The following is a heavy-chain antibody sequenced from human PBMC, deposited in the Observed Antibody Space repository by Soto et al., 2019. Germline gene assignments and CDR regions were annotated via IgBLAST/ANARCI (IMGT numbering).Heavy chain of an antibody. D-gene: IGHD2-2*01. CDR3: ARDEFVVVPAAQPLGMDV. CDR2: IYHSGST. CDR1: GGSISSSNW. J-gene: IGHJ6*02. V-gene: IGHV4-4*02. Sequence: SETLSLTCAVSGGSISSSNWWSWVSQPPGKGLEWIGEIYHSGSTNYNPSLKSRVTISVDKSKNQFSLKLSSVTAADTAVYYCARDEFVVVPAAQPLGMDVWGQGTTVTVS.